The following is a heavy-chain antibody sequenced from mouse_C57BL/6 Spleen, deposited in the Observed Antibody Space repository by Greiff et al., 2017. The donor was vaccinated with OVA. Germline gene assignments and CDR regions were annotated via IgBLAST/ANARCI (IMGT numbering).Heavy chain of an antibody. D-gene: IGHD2-4*01. CDR2: IDPETGGT. CDR3: TRDDYDGRRFAY. V-gene: IGHV1-15*01. Sequence: LVESGAELVRPGASVTLSCKASGYTFTDYEMHWVKQTPVHGLEWIGAIDPETGGTAYNQKFKGKAILTADKSSSTAYMELRSLTSEDSAVYYCTRDDYDGRRFAYWGQGTLVTVSA. J-gene: IGHJ3*01. CDR1: GYTFTDYE.